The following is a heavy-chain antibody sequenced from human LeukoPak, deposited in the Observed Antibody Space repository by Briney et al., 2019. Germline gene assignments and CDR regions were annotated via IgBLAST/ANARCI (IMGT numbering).Heavy chain of an antibody. CDR3: ARSNHYYDSSGYPVDY. V-gene: IGHV4-59*01. D-gene: IGHD3-22*01. Sequence: SETLSLTCTVSGGSISNSYWSWIRQPPGQGLEWIGYIYYSGSTNYNPSLKSRVTISVDTSKNQFSLKLSSVTTADTAVYYCARSNHYYDSSGYPVDYWGQGTLVTVSS. CDR2: IYYSGST. J-gene: IGHJ4*02. CDR1: GGSISNSY.